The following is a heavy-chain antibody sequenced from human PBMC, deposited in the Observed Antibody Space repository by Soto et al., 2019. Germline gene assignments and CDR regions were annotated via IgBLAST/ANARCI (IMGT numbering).Heavy chain of an antibody. Sequence: QARLVQSGAEVKKPGASVKVSCKASGYNFSSHGISWVRQAPGQGLEWMGRISAQNGNTDYEQRLQGRVTMTTDTFTSTVYMELRSLRSDDAAVYYCARVYILGAGSSYGMDVWGQGTTVTVSS. CDR2: ISAQNGNT. D-gene: IGHD1-26*01. V-gene: IGHV1-18*01. CDR1: GYNFSSHG. J-gene: IGHJ6*02. CDR3: ARVYILGAGSSYGMDV.